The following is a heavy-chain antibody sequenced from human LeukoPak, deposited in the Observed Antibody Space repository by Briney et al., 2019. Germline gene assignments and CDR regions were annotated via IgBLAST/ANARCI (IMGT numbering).Heavy chain of an antibody. V-gene: IGHV4-4*07. J-gene: IGHJ3*02. CDR3: ARDDDYVWGSYRYGPGAFDI. Sequence: SETLSLTCTVSGGSISSYYWSWIRQPAGKGLEWIGRIYTSGSTNYNPSLKSRVTMSVDTSKNQFSLKLSSVTAADTAVYYCARDDDYVWGSYRYGPGAFDIWGQGTMVTVSP. CDR1: GGSISSYY. CDR2: IYTSGST. D-gene: IGHD3-16*02.